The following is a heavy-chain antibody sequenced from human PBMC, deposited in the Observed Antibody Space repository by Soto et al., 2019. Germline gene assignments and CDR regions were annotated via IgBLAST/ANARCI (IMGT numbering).Heavy chain of an antibody. CDR2: IYYSGST. CDR3: ARVLDGDEWHYFDY. D-gene: IGHD2-15*01. J-gene: IGHJ4*02. Sequence: QVQLQESGPGLVKPSETLSLTCTVSGGSISSYYWNWIRQPPGKGLEWIGYIYYSGSTNYNPSLKSRVTISVDTSKNQFSLKLSSVTAADTAVYYCARVLDGDEWHYFDYWGQGTLVTVSS. CDR1: GGSISSYY. V-gene: IGHV4-59*01.